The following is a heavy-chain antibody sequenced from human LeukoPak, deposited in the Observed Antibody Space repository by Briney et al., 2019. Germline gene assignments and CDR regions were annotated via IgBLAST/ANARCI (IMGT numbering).Heavy chain of an antibody. CDR1: GFTFSSYA. V-gene: IGHV3-23*01. Sequence: GGSLRLSCAASGFTFSSYAMSWVRQAPGKGLEWVSAISGSGGSTYYADSVKGRFTISRHNSKNTLYLQMNSLRAEDTAVYYCAGLLWFGELPPNWFDPWGQGTLVTVSS. J-gene: IGHJ5*02. CDR3: AGLLWFGELPPNWFDP. CDR2: ISGSGGST. D-gene: IGHD3-10*01.